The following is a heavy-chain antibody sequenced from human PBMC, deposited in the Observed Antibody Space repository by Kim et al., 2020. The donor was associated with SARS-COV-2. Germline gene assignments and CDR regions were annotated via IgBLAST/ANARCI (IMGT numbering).Heavy chain of an antibody. CDR3: ARGTRRWLVRGPYYYYMDV. Sequence: SETLSLTCAAYGGSFSGYYWSWIRQPPGKGLEWIGEINHSGSTNYNPSLKSRVTISVDTTKNQFALELSSVPAADTAVYYCARGTRRWLVRGPYYYYMDVWGKGTTLTVSS. J-gene: IGHJ6*03. V-gene: IGHV4-34*01. D-gene: IGHD6-19*01. CDR2: INHSGST. CDR1: GGSFSGYY.